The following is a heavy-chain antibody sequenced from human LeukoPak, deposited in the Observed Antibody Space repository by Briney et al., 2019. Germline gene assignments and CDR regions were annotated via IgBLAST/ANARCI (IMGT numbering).Heavy chain of an antibody. CDR1: GFTFSSYS. V-gene: IGHV3-21*01. J-gene: IGHJ4*02. D-gene: IGHD3-22*01. Sequence: KPGGSLRLSCAASGFTFSSYSMNWVRQAPGKGLEWVSSISSSSSYIYYADSVKGRFTISRDNAKNSLYLQMNSLRAEDTAVYYCATYSSGYYLTYYFDYWGQGTLVTVSS. CDR3: ATYSSGYYLTYYFDY. CDR2: ISSSSSYI.